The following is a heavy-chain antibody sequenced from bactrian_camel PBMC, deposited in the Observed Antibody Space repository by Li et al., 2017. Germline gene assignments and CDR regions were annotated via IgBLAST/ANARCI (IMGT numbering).Heavy chain of an antibody. CDR3: AACWWGGVYRY. J-gene: IGHJ4*01. CDR2: IAYDGWVS. Sequence: VQLVESGGGLVQPGGSLRLSCAASGFQFADYPMSWVRQAPGKGFEWVAQIAYDGWVSRHHDSAKGRFTISRDNAKNMLYLQMNSLKPEDTAMYYCAACWWGGVYRYWGQGTQVTVS. CDR1: GFQFADYP. V-gene: IGHV3S42*01. D-gene: IGHD3*01.